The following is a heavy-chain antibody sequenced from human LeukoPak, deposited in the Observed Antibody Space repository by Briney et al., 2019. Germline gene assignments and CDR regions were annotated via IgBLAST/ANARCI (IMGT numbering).Heavy chain of an antibody. CDR2: ISAHNGNT. J-gene: IGHJ3*02. Sequence: ASVKVSCKASGYSFSDFGVSWVRQAPGQGLEWMGWISAHNGNTNYVQKFQGRVTMTTDTSTNTAYMELRSLRAEDTAVYYCARSGNSGANDAFDIWGQGTMVTVSS. CDR1: GYSFSDFG. CDR3: ARSGNSGANDAFDI. V-gene: IGHV1-18*01. D-gene: IGHD4-23*01.